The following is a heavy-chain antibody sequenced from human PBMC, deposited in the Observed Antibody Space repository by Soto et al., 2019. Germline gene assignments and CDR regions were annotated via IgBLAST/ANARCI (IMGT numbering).Heavy chain of an antibody. J-gene: IGHJ4*02. CDR1: GYTFTSQG. D-gene: IGHD6-19*01. CDR3: ASDRGSSAWYSFDS. V-gene: IGHV1-18*01. Sequence: QVQLVQSGAEVKKPGASVKVSCKASGYTFTSQGISWVRQAPGKGLEWMGWISAYNGKTNYAQELQGRVTMTTDTCTKRAYLELRRLRSDDPGVYFCASDRGSSAWYSFDSCGQGTLVTVSS. CDR2: ISAYNGKT.